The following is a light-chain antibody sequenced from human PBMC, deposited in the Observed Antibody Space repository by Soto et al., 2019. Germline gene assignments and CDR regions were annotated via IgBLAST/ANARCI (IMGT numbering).Light chain of an antibody. CDR1: QSISTY. CDR3: QQSHSDPGI. J-gene: IGKJ5*01. V-gene: IGKV1-39*01. CDR2: AAS. Sequence: DIQMTQSPYSLSASVGDRVTITCRASQSISTYWNWYQQKPGKARKLLIYAASNLQSGVPSRFSGSGSGTDFTLTISSLQPEDFATYYCQQSHSDPGIFGQGPRLEIK.